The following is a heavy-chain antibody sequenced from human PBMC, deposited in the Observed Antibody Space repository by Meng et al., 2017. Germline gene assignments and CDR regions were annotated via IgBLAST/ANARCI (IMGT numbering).Heavy chain of an antibody. V-gene: IGHV5-51*01. Sequence: GESLKISCKGSGYSFTSYWIGWVRQMPGKGLEWMGIIYPGDSETRYSPSFQGQVTISADKSISTAYLQWSSLKASDTAMYYCARQPRDWGGYRYDAFDIWGQGTMVTGSS. CDR3: ARQPRDWGGYRYDAFDI. CDR2: IYPGDSET. J-gene: IGHJ3*02. CDR1: GYSFTSYW. D-gene: IGHD3-16*02.